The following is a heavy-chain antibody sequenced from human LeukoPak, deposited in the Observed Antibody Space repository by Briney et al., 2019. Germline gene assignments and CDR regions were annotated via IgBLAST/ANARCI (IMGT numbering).Heavy chain of an antibody. D-gene: IGHD5-12*01. CDR1: GYTFTSYH. CDR3: ARVEGYDSDFDY. CDR2: MNPNSGKK. Sequence: ASVKVSCKASGYTFTSYHINWVRQATGQGLERMGWMNPNSGKKGYAQKFQGRVTMTRNTSINTAYMELSSLRSEDTAVYYCARVEGYDSDFDYWGQGTLVTVSS. V-gene: IGHV1-8*01. J-gene: IGHJ4*02.